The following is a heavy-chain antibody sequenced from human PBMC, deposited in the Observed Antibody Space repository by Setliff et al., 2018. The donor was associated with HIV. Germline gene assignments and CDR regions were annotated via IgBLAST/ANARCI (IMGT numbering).Heavy chain of an antibody. J-gene: IGHJ5*02. Sequence: PSETLSLTCTVPGGSISSSRYYWSWIRQPPGKGLEWIGSIYYSGSTYYNPSLKSRVTISVDTSKNQFSLKLSSVTAADAAVYYCASRVYYYDSSGYLREEGFDPWGQGTLVTVSS. D-gene: IGHD3-22*01. CDR2: IYYSGST. V-gene: IGHV4-39*01. CDR1: GGSISSSRYY. CDR3: ASRVYYYDSSGYLREEGFDP.